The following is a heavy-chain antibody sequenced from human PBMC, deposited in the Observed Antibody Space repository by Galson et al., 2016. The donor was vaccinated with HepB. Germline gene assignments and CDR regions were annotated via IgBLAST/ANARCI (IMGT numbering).Heavy chain of an antibody. CDR2: ISSSSGRI. J-gene: IGHJ4*02. CDR1: GFTFSGYS. CDR3: ARGGDSRGYFAY. Sequence: SLRLSCAASGFTFSGYSMNWVRQPPGKGLEWVSYISSSSGRIYYADSVEGRFTISRDNAKNSLFLQMNSLRDEDTAVDYCARGGDSRGYFAYCGQGTLVTDSS. V-gene: IGHV3-48*02. D-gene: IGHD3-22*01.